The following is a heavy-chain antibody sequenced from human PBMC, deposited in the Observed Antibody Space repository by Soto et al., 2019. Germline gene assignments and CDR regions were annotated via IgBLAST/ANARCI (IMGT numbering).Heavy chain of an antibody. CDR1: GYTLTSYY. CDR2: INPSGGST. Sequence: GASVKVSCKASGYTLTSYYMHWVRQAPGQGLEWMGIINPSGGSTSYAQKFQGRVTMTRDTSTSTVYMELSSLRSEDTAVYYCARVPPDYYDSSGYSSYYFDYWGQGTLVTVSS. CDR3: ARVPPDYYDSSGYSSYYFDY. V-gene: IGHV1-46*01. J-gene: IGHJ4*02. D-gene: IGHD3-22*01.